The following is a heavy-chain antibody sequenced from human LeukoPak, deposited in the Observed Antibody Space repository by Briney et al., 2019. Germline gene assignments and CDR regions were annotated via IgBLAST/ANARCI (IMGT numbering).Heavy chain of an antibody. J-gene: IGHJ4*02. CDR2: ISPSNGAT. Sequence: ASVKVSCKASGSMFAGHYRHWMRQAPGQGLEWMGWISPSNGATKYAQNFQGGVTMTRDTSISTAYMELSDLRSDDTAVYYCAVSVQAAAIPAFDNWGQGTLVTVSS. V-gene: IGHV1-2*02. D-gene: IGHD6-25*01. CDR1: GSMFAGHY. CDR3: AVSVQAAAIPAFDN.